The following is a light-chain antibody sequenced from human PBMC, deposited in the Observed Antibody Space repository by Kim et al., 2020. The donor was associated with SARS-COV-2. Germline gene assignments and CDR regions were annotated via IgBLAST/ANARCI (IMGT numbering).Light chain of an antibody. CDR2: TAS. CDR3: QQSYNTPMYT. CDR1: QTISSY. Sequence: CVAATVNVPCRASQTISSYLNWYQPKPGKAPKSLIYTASTLQTGVPSRFSGSGSGTDFTLTISNLQPEDFGTYYCQQSYNTPMYTFGQGPKLEIK. J-gene: IGKJ2*01. V-gene: IGKV1-39*01.